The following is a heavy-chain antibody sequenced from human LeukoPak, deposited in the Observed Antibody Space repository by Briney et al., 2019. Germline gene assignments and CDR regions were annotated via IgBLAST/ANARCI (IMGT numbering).Heavy chain of an antibody. Sequence: SETLSLTCTVSGGSISSSSYYWGWIRQPPGKGLEWIGSIYYSGSTYYNPSLKSRVTISVDTSKNQFSLKPSSVTAADTAVYYCARFTGYYFDYWGQGTLVTVSS. CDR2: IYYSGST. CDR3: ARFTGYYFDY. V-gene: IGHV4-39*01. J-gene: IGHJ4*02. D-gene: IGHD1-14*01. CDR1: GGSISSSSYY.